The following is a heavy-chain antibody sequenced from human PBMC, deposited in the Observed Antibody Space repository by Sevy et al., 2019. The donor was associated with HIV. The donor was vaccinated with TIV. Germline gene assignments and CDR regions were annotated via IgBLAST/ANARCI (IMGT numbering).Heavy chain of an antibody. V-gene: IGHV4-38-2*02. CDR1: GYSISSNHY. CDR3: ARDPGGSSWWGYFDY. CDR2: IYHSGST. D-gene: IGHD6-13*01. Sequence: SETLSLTCAVSGYSISSNHYWGWIRQPPGKGLEWIGSIYHSGSTYYNPFLKSRVIISVDTSKNQFSLKLSSVTAADTAVYYCARDPGGSSWWGYFDYWGQGTLVTVSS. J-gene: IGHJ4*02.